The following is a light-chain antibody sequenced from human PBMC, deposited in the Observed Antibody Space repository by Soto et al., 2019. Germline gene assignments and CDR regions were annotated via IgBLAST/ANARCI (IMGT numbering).Light chain of an antibody. Sequence: QSVLKQPPSVSGAPGQRVTISCTGSSSHIGAGYDVHWYQQLPGTAPRLLIYDDTKRPSGVPDRFSGSKSGPSASLAITGLQAEDEADYDGQSYDNSLGLSYVFGTGTKLTVL. CDR2: DDT. CDR1: SSHIGAGYD. J-gene: IGLJ1*01. V-gene: IGLV1-40*01. CDR3: QSYDNSLGLSYV.